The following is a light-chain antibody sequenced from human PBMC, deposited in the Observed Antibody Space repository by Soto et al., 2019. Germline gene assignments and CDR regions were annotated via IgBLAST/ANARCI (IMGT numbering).Light chain of an antibody. J-gene: IGKJ1*01. CDR2: DAS. CDR3: QQYNSYSRT. Sequence: DIQMTQSPSTLSASVGDRVTITCRASQSISSWLAWYQQKPGKAPKLLIYDASSLESGVPSRFSDSGSGTEVTLTISSLQPDDFATYYCQQYNSYSRTFGQGTKVEIK. CDR1: QSISSW. V-gene: IGKV1-5*01.